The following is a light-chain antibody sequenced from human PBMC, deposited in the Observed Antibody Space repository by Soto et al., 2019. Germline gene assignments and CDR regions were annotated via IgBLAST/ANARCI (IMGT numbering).Light chain of an antibody. CDR3: QQYGNSPIT. J-gene: IGKJ5*01. CDR1: QSVSSSY. Sequence: EIVLTQSPGTLSLSPGERATLSCRASQSVSSSYLAWYQQKPGQAPSLLISGASSSATGIPGRCRGSGSGKAFTITISRLEPDDFAIYYCQQYGNSPITFGQGTRLEIK. CDR2: GAS. V-gene: IGKV3-20*01.